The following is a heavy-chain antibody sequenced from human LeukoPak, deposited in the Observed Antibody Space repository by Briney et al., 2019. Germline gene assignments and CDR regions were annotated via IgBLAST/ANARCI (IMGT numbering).Heavy chain of an antibody. J-gene: IGHJ4*02. Sequence: GGSLRLSCAASGFTFSSYGMHWVRQAPGKGLEWVAFIRYDGSNKYYADSVKGRFTISRYNPKNTLYLQMNSLRAEDTAVYYCAKVPPLHCSSTSCYLDYWGQGTLVTVSS. D-gene: IGHD2-2*01. CDR1: GFTFSSYG. CDR2: IRYDGSNK. CDR3: AKVPPLHCSSTSCYLDY. V-gene: IGHV3-30*02.